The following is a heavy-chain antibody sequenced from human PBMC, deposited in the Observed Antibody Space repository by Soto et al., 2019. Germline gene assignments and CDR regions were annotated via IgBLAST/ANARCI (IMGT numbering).Heavy chain of an antibody. CDR2: IIPIFGTA. V-gene: IGHV1-69*13. CDR1: GGTFSSYA. CDR3: ARLEAEAYYYGMDV. J-gene: IGHJ6*02. D-gene: IGHD3-3*01. Sequence: ASVKVSCKASGGTFSSYAISWVRQAPGQGLEWMGGIIPIFGTANYAQKFQGRVTITADESTSTAYMELSSLRSEDTAVYYCARLEAEAYYYGMDVWGQGTTVTVSS.